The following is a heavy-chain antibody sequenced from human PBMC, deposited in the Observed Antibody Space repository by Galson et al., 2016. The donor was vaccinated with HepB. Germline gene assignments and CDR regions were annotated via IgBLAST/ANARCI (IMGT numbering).Heavy chain of an antibody. CDR1: GFIFSNYG. V-gene: IGHV3-30*03. CDR3: ARAVILPYFFEY. CDR2: VSYDGSTK. D-gene: IGHD3-10*01. J-gene: IGHJ4*02. Sequence: SLRLSCAASGFIFSNYGMHWVRQAPGKGLEWVAVVSYDGSTKYYADSVKGRFTISRDNSKNTVSLQMNNLRAEDTAVYYCARAVILPYFFEYWGQGTLVTVSS.